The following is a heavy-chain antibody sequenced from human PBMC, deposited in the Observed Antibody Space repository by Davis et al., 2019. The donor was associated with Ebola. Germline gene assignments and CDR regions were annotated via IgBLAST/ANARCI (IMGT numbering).Heavy chain of an antibody. CDR3: ARHHTIYSSSWYRYWFDP. CDR2: IYYRGST. J-gene: IGHJ5*02. CDR1: GGSISSYY. D-gene: IGHD6-13*01. V-gene: IGHV4-59*01. Sequence: MPGGSLRLSCTVSGGSISSYYWSWIRQPPGKGLEWIGYIYYRGSTNYNPSLKSRVTISVDTSKNQFSLKLSSVTAADTAVYYCARHHTIYSSSWYRYWFDPWGQGTLVTVSS.